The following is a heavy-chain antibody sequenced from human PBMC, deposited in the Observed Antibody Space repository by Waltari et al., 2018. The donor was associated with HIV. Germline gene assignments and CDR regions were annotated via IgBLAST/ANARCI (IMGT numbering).Heavy chain of an antibody. CDR1: GSTYSASH. D-gene: IGHD6-19*01. CDR3: VRVIRGSPLDY. V-gene: IGHV1-2*02. Sequence: QVQLLQSSAEMKKHGASVRLSCKASGSTYSASHIHWVRQAPGQGLEWMAWINDNSGGTHILQKFRGRVTVTRDTAATTVYLDLSGLTFADTATYFCVRVIRGSPLDYWGPGTPVIVSS. CDR2: INDNSGGT. J-gene: IGHJ4*02.